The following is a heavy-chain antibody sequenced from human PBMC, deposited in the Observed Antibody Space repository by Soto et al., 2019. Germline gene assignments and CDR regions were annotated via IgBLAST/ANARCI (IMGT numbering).Heavy chain of an antibody. V-gene: IGHV1-18*01. Sequence: ASVKVSCKASGYTFTSYGISWVRQAPGQGLEWMGWISAYNGNTNYAQKLQGRVTMTTDTSTSTAYMELRSLRSDDTAVYYCARTYYDFWSGYYRPQWEYYYYYMDVWGKGTTVTVSS. D-gene: IGHD3-3*01. CDR2: ISAYNGNT. CDR1: GYTFTSYG. CDR3: ARTYYDFWSGYYRPQWEYYYYYMDV. J-gene: IGHJ6*03.